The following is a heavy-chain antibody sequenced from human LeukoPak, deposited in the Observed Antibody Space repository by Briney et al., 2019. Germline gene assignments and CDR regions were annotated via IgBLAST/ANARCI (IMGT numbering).Heavy chain of an antibody. D-gene: IGHD6-19*01. CDR2: INSDGSST. CDR3: AREAVAGSKYYYMDV. J-gene: IGHJ6*03. Sequence: GGSLRLSCAASGFTFSSYWMHWVRQAPGKGLVWVSRINSDGSSTSYADSVKGRFTISRDNAKNTLYLQMNSLRAEDTAVYYCAREAVAGSKYYYMDVWGKGTTVTVSS. V-gene: IGHV3-74*01. CDR1: GFTFSSYW.